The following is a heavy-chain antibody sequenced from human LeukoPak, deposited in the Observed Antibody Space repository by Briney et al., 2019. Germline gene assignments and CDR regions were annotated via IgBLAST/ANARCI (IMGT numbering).Heavy chain of an antibody. D-gene: IGHD4-17*01. CDR3: ARGGNDYGDYALDY. V-gene: IGHV4-30-2*01. J-gene: IGHJ4*02. CDR2: IYHSGST. CDR1: GGSISSGGYS. Sequence: SETLSLTCAVSGGSISSGGYSWSWIRQPPGKGLEWIGYIYHSGSTYYNPSLKSRVTISVDRSKNQFSLKLSSVTAADTAVYYCARGGNDYGDYALDYWGRGTLVTVSS.